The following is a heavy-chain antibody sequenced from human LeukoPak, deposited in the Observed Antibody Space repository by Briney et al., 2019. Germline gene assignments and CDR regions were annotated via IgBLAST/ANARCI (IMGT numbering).Heavy chain of an antibody. Sequence: SETLSLTCTVSGGSISTYYWSWIRQPPGKGLEWIGNIYYSGSTIYNPSLKSRVTMSVDTSKNQFSLKLSSVTAADTAVYYCARRGSYYSFDYWGQGTLVTVSS. CDR1: GGSISTYY. J-gene: IGHJ4*02. CDR2: IYYSGST. CDR3: ARRGSYYSFDY. V-gene: IGHV4-59*08. D-gene: IGHD1-26*01.